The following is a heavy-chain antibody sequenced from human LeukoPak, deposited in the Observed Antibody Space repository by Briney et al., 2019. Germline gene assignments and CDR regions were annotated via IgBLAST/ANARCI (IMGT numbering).Heavy chain of an antibody. CDR2: IYPGDSDT. CDR3: ARPSITSYYDSRGSDAFDV. Sequence: GESLQISCKGSGYIFSTYWIAWVRQVPGKGLEWMGIIYPGDSDTRYSPSFQGQVTISADKSVSTAYLHWSSLKASDTAIYYCARPSITSYYDSRGSDAFDVWGQGTMVTVSS. J-gene: IGHJ3*01. CDR1: GYIFSTYW. V-gene: IGHV5-51*01. D-gene: IGHD3-22*01.